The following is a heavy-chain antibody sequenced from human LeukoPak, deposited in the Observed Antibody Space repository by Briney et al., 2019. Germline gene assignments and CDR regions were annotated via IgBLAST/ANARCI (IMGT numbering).Heavy chain of an antibody. D-gene: IGHD1-1*01. CDR2: IHHSGGT. CDR1: GASINSYW. J-gene: IGHJ4*02. V-gene: IGHV4-59*08. Sequence: SETLSLTCSVSGASINSYWWSWIRQPPGRGLEWIAYIHHSGGTNYNPSLKSRVTISLDTSKNQVSLMLTSVTAADTAVYYCARSYNWNDFDYWGQGTLVTVSS. CDR3: ARSYNWNDFDY.